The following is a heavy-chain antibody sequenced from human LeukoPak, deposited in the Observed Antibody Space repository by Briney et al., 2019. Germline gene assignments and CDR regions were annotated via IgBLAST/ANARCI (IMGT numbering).Heavy chain of an antibody. CDR2: ISAYNGNT. D-gene: IGHD3-10*01. CDR3: ARDGDYYGSGRIRRYNWFDP. CDR1: GYTFTSYG. V-gene: IGHV1-18*01. J-gene: IGHJ5*02. Sequence: ASVKVSCKASGYTFTSYGISWVRQAPGQGLEWMGWISAYNGNTNYAQKLQGRVTMTTDTSTSTAYMELRSLRSDDTAVYYCARDGDYYGSGRIRRYNWFDPWGQGTLVTVSS.